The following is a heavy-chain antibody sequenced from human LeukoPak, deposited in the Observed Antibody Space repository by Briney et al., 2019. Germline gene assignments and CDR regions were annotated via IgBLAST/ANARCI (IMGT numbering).Heavy chain of an antibody. Sequence: GGSLRLSCAASGFTFSSYAMSWVRQVQGKWLEWVSAISGSGSSTYYADSVKGRSTISRDNAKNTLDLQMNSLRAEDTAVYYCAKRLVVVVPAAMCATICDIWGQRTMVTVSS. D-gene: IGHD2-2*01. V-gene: IGHV3-23*01. CDR2: ISGSGSST. CDR1: GFTFSSYA. J-gene: IGHJ3*02. CDR3: AKRLVVVVPAAMCATICDI.